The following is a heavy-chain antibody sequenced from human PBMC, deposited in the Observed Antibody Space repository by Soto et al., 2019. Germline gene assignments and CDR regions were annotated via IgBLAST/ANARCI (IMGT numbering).Heavy chain of an antibody. J-gene: IGHJ4*02. CDR3: ARAVNFDFWSGSQSGYYLDY. Sequence: PSETLSLTCTVSGGSVSSGSYYWSWIRQPPGKGLEWIAYMSYSGTTNYNPSLKSRVTISVDTSKNQFSLRLSSVTAADTAVYYCARAVNFDFWSGSQSGYYLDYWGQGTLVTVSS. CDR1: GGSVSSGSYY. V-gene: IGHV4-61*01. D-gene: IGHD3-3*01. CDR2: MSYSGTT.